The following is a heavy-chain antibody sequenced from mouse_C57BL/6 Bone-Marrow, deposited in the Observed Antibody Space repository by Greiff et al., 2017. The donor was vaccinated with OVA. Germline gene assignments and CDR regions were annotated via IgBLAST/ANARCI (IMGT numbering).Heavy chain of an antibody. CDR2: IYPGSGST. J-gene: IGHJ2*01. Sequence: VQLQQSGAELVKPGASVKMSCKASGYTFTSYWITWVKQRPGQGLEWIGDIYPGSGSTNYNEKFKSKATLTVDTSSSTAYMQLSSLKSEDSAVYYCARGDYGSSYDYWGQGTTLTVSS. CDR3: ARGDYGSSYDY. CDR1: GYTFTSYW. V-gene: IGHV1-55*01. D-gene: IGHD1-1*01.